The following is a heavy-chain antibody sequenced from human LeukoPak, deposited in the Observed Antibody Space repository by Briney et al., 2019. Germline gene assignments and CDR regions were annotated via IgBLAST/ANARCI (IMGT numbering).Heavy chain of an antibody. V-gene: IGHV4-30-2*01. CDR3: ARGPGYYDSSGAQFDY. J-gene: IGHJ4*02. Sequence: SQTLSLTCAVSGGSISNGGYSWSWIRQPPGKGLEWIEYIYHSGSTYYNPSLKSRVTISVDRSKNQFSLKLSSVTAADTAVYYCARGPGYYDSSGAQFDYWGQGTLVTVSS. CDR1: GGSISNGGYS. D-gene: IGHD3-22*01. CDR2: IYHSGST.